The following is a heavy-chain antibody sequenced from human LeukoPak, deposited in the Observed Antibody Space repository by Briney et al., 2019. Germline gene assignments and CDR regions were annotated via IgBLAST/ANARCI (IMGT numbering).Heavy chain of an antibody. Sequence: GGSLRLSCAASEFTLSSYSMNWVRQAPGKGLEWVSYITNSGNSKSYADSVKGRFTISRDNTKNSLYLQMNGLRAEDTAVYYCARVQRNDGYYYYYYGMDVWGQGTTVTVSS. CDR3: ARVQRNDGYYYYYYGMDV. CDR1: EFTLSSYS. V-gene: IGHV3-48*01. J-gene: IGHJ6*02. D-gene: IGHD1-1*01. CDR2: ITNSGNSK.